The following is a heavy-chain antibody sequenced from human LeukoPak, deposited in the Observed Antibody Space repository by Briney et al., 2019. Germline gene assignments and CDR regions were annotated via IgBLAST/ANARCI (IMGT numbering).Heavy chain of an antibody. CDR2: ISSSGSTI. Sequence: GGSLRLPCAPSVFTLSSYDMKWLREARGRGVEWVSYISSSGSTIYYADSVKGRFTISRDNAKNSLYLQMNSLRAEDTAVYYCARLHSSGWYNDYWGQGTLVTVSS. J-gene: IGHJ4*02. V-gene: IGHV3-48*03. D-gene: IGHD6-19*01. CDR1: VFTLSSYD. CDR3: ARLHSSGWYNDY.